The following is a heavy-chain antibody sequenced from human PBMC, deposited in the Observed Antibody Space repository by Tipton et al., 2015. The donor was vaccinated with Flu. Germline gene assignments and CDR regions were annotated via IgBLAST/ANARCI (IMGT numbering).Heavy chain of an antibody. CDR2: AHYRGSP. J-gene: IGHJ4*01. CDR3: ARGGLTSYLIDY. D-gene: IGHD2-21*02. Sequence: TLSLTCAVSGGSISSRTDFWVWVRQSPGKGLEWIGRAHYRGSPTINPSLKSRVAISVDMSKNQFSLRLSSVTAGDTAVYYCARGGLTSYLIDYWGHGTLVTVSS. CDR1: GGSISSRTDF. V-gene: IGHV4-39*01.